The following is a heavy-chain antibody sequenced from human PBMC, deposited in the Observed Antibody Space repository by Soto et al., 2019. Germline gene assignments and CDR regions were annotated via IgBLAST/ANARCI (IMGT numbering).Heavy chain of an antibody. CDR1: GGSISSYY. CDR2: IYYSGST. J-gene: IGHJ4*02. D-gene: IGHD6-19*01. Sequence: SETLSLTCTVSGGSISSYYWSWIRQPPGKGLEWIGYIYYSGSTNYNPSLKSRVTISVDTSKNQFSLKLSSVTAADTAVYYCARGLWAVAGYFDYWGQGTLVTVSS. V-gene: IGHV4-59*01. CDR3: ARGLWAVAGYFDY.